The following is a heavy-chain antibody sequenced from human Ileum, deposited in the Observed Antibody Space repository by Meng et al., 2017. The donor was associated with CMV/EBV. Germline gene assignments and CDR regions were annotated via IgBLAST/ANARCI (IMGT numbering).Heavy chain of an antibody. CDR3: ARADTITAAAYAFDY. CDR1: GYTFTGYY. V-gene: IGHV1-2*06. D-gene: IGHD6-13*01. Sequence: SGYTFTGYYMHWVRQAPGQGLEWMGRVNPDSGGTNYAQKFQGRVTMTRDTSISTAYMDLSRLRSDDTAVYYCARADTITAAAYAFDYWGQRTLVTVSS. CDR2: VNPDSGGT. J-gene: IGHJ4*02.